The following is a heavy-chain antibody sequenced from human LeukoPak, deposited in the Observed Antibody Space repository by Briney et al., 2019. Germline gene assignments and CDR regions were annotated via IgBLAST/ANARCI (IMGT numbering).Heavy chain of an antibody. CDR2: ISSSGSTI. CDR3: ARSYGSGSFFYYYYYYMDV. CDR1: GFTFSSYE. J-gene: IGHJ6*03. V-gene: IGHV3-48*03. Sequence: GSLRLSCAASGFTFSSYEMNWVRQAPGKGLEWVSYISSSGSTIYYADSVKGRFTISRDNAKNSLYLQMNSLRAEDTAVYYCARSYGSGSFFYYYYYYMDVWGKGTTVTISS. D-gene: IGHD3-10*01.